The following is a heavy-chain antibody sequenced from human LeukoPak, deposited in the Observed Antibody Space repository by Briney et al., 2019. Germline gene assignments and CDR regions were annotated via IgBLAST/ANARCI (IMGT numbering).Heavy chain of an antibody. CDR2: IRSKAYGGTT. CDR3: TGWLAHFDY. CDR1: GFTSGMHA. Sequence: GRSLRLAWTPAGFTSGMHAVSWFRQAPGGWLEGVGLIRSKAYGGTTEYAASVKGRFTISRDDSKSIAYLQMNSLKTEDTAVYYCTGWLAHFDYWGQGTLVTVSS. V-gene: IGHV3-49*03. D-gene: IGHD6-19*01. J-gene: IGHJ4*02.